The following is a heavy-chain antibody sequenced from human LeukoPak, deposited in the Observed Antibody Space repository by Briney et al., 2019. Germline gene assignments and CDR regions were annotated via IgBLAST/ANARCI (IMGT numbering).Heavy chain of an antibody. CDR3: AGEATAIYGVVRRQRSCGRDAFDP. D-gene: IGHD3-3*01. CDR2: INPNSGGT. J-gene: IGHJ5*02. V-gene: IGHV1-2*02. Sequence: ASVKVSCKASGYTFSGYYIHWVRRAPGQGLEWMGWINPNSGGTNYAETFQGRVTMTRDTSISTAYMETSSLRAEDTAVYYCAGEATAIYGVVRRQRSCGRDAFDPWGQGTLVTVSS. CDR1: GYTFSGYY.